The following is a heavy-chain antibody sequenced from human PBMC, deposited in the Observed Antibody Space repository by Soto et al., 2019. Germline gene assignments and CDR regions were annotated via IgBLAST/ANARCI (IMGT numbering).Heavy chain of an antibody. D-gene: IGHD3-10*01. Sequence: PSETLSLTCTVSGGSISSYYWSWIRQPPGKGLEWIGYIYYSGSTNYNPSLKSRVTISVDTSKNQFSLKLSSVTAADTAVYYCARLGSSSSSLWFGEFTVFDYWGQGTLVTVSS. J-gene: IGHJ4*02. V-gene: IGHV4-59*08. CDR3: ARLGSSSSSLWFGEFTVFDY. CDR2: IYYSGST. CDR1: GGSISSYY.